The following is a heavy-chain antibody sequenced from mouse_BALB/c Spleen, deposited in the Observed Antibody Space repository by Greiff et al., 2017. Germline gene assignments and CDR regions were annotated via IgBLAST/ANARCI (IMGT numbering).Heavy chain of an antibody. J-gene: IGHJ2*01. V-gene: IGHV1S22*01. CDR3: TGGINYVDY. Sequence: LQQPGSELVRPGASVKLSCKASGYTFTSYWMHWVKQRPGQGLEWIGNIYPGSGSTNYDEKFKSKATLTVDPSSSTAYMQLSSLTSEDSAVYYCTGGINYVDYWGQGTTLTVSS. CDR1: GYTFTSYW. CDR2: IYPGSGST.